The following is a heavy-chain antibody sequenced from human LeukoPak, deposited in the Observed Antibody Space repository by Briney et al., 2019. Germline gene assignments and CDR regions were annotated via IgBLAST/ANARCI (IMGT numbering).Heavy chain of an antibody. CDR2: INPSGGST. Sequence: ASVTVSCKASGYTFTSYYMHWVRQAPGQGLEWMGIINPSGGSTSYAQKFQGRVTMTRDTSTSTVYMELSSLRSEDTAVYYCARDSPNYYDSSGYFNWFDPWGQGTLVTVSS. V-gene: IGHV1-46*01. J-gene: IGHJ5*02. CDR1: GYTFTSYY. CDR3: ARDSPNYYDSSGYFNWFDP. D-gene: IGHD3-22*01.